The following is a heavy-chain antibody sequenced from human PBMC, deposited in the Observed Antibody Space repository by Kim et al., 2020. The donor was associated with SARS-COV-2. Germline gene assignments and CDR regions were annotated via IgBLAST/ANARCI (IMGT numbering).Heavy chain of an antibody. CDR3: ARDPLDGNGYQLLIYGMDV. CDR1: GDSVSSNSAA. Sequence: SQTLSLTCAISGDSVSSNSAAWNWIRQSPSRGLEWLGRTYYRSKWYNDYAVSVKSRITINPDTSKNQFSLQLNSVTPEDTAVYYCARDPLDGNGYQLLIYGMDVWGQGTTVTVSS. J-gene: IGHJ6*02. V-gene: IGHV6-1*01. CDR2: TYYRSKWYN. D-gene: IGHD2-2*01.